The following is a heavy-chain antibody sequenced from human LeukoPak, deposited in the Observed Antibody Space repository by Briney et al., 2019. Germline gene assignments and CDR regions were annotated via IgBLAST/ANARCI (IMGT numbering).Heavy chain of an antibody. J-gene: IGHJ4*02. V-gene: IGHV3-11*01. Sequence: GGSLRLSCAASGFTFSDYYMSWIRQAPGKGLEWVSYISSSGSTIYYADSVKGRFTISRDNAKNSLYLQMNSLRAEDKAGYYCASLGTMIVVDSFEFWGQGTLVTVSS. CDR2: ISSSGSTI. D-gene: IGHD3-22*01. CDR3: ASLGTMIVVDSFEF. CDR1: GFTFSDYY.